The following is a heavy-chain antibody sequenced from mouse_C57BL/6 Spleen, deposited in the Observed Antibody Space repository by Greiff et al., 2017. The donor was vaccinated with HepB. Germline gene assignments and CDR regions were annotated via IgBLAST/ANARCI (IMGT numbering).Heavy chain of an antibody. CDR1: GYTFTDYE. J-gene: IGHJ1*03. V-gene: IGHV1-15*01. CDR3: TVVADWYFDV. D-gene: IGHD1-1*01. CDR2: IDPETGGT. Sequence: VQLVESGAELVRPGASVTLSCKASGYTFTDYEMHWVKQTPVHGLEWIGAIDPETGGTAYNQKFKGKAILTADKSSSTAYMELRSLTSEDSAVYYCTVVADWYFDVWGTGTTVTVSS.